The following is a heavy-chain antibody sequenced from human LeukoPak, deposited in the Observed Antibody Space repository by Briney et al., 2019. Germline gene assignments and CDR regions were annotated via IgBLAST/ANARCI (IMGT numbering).Heavy chain of an antibody. D-gene: IGHD5-24*01. CDR1: GGSISSSSYY. V-gene: IGHV4-39*07. CDR3: ARDQKRWLHTFDY. CDR2: IYYSGST. Sequence: PSETLSLTCTVSGGSISSSSYYWGWIRQPPGKGLEWIGSIYYSGSTYYNPSLKSRVTISVDTSKNQFSLKLSSVTAADTAVYYCARDQKRWLHTFDYWGQGTLVTVSS. J-gene: IGHJ4*02.